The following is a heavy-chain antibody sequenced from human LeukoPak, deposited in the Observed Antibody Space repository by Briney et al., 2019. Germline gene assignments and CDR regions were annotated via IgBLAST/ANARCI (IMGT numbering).Heavy chain of an antibody. J-gene: IGHJ4*02. CDR2: IATDGREK. CDR1: GFMFRDYW. CDR3: TRDLNHDSSG. Sequence: PGGSLRLSCAASGFMFRDYWMTGLRQAPGKGLECVANIATDGREKYYPDSVKGRFTISRDNAKNLLYLQMNSMRVEDTAVYYCTRDLNHDSSGWGQGTLVTVS. V-gene: IGHV3-7*01. D-gene: IGHD3-22*01.